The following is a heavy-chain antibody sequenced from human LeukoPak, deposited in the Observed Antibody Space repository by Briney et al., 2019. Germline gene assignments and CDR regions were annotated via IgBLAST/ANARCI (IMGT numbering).Heavy chain of an antibody. CDR2: INHSGST. CDR1: GGSFSGYY. D-gene: IGHD4-17*01. J-gene: IGHJ6*03. CDR3: AETYDYGDYYYYYYMDV. V-gene: IGHV4-34*01. Sequence: SETLSLTCAVYGGSFSGYYWSWIRQPPGKGLEWIGEINHSGSTNYNPSLKSRVTISVDTSKNQFSLKLSSVTAADTAVYYCAETYDYGDYYYYYYMDVWGKGTTVTISS.